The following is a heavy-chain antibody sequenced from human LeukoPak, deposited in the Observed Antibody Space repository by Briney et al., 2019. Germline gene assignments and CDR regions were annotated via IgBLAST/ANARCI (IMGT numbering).Heavy chain of an antibody. CDR1: GFTFSSYA. D-gene: IGHD3-16*02. CDR3: ARALNYDYVWGSYRYSGMDV. CDR2: ISYDGSNK. V-gene: IGHV3-30-3*01. Sequence: GGSLRLSCAASGFTFSSYAMHCLRQAPGKGLEWVAVISYDGSNKYYADSVKGRFTISRDNSKNTLYLQMNSLRAEDTAVYYCARALNYDYVWGSYRYSGMDVWGQGTTVTVSS. J-gene: IGHJ6*02.